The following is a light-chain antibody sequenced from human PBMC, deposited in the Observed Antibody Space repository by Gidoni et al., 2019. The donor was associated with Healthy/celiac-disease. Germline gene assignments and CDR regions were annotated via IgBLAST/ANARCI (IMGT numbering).Light chain of an antibody. CDR2: DAS. Sequence: DIVLTQSPATLSSSPGERATLSCRASQSVSSYLAWYQQKPGQAPRLLIYDASNRATGIPARFSGSGSGTDFTLTISSLEPEDFAVYYCQQRSNWPPTFXQXTKVEIK. J-gene: IGKJ1*01. CDR1: QSVSSY. V-gene: IGKV3-11*01. CDR3: QQRSNWPPT.